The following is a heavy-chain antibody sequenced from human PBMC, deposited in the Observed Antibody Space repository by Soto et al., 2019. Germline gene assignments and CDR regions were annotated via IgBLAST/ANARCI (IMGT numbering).Heavy chain of an antibody. J-gene: IGHJ3*02. Sequence: GGSLRLSCAALGLTVRGKKYIAWVRQAPGKGLEWVSALYDADGTYYADSAKGRFTISRDNSNNIIYLQMNGLGPDDTAVYYCASWLEREHAYDIWGLGTMVTV. CDR1: GLTVRGKKY. CDR2: LYDADGT. CDR3: ASWLEREHAYDI. V-gene: IGHV3-53*01. D-gene: IGHD1-1*01.